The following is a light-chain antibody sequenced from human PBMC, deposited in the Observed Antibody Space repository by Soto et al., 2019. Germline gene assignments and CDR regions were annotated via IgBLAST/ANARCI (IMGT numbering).Light chain of an antibody. CDR2: EVT. V-gene: IGLV2-8*01. J-gene: IGLJ1*01. Sequence: QSALTQPPSSSGSPGQSVTISCSGTSCDVGGYDYVSWYQQHPGKAPKLIIYEVTKRPSGVPDRFSGSKSGNTASLIVSWIESEDEADYYCVSSAANNRDVFGTGTKLTVL. CDR3: VSSAANNRDV. CDR1: SCDVGGYDY.